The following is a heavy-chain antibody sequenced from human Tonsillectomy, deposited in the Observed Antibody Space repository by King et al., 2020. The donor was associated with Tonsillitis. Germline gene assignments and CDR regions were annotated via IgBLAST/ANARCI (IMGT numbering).Heavy chain of an antibody. CDR3: AKDPLGSNRFDY. Sequence: VQLVESGGGLVQPGGSLRLSCVSSGFTFSTFAMNWVRQAPDKRLERGPTINESGGTTYYTDSVKGRFTISRDNSKNTLYLEMNSLRAEDTAIYYCAKDPLGSNRFDYWGQGTQVTVTS. D-gene: IGHD7-27*01. J-gene: IGHJ4*02. V-gene: IGHV3-23*04. CDR1: GFTFSTFA. CDR2: INESGGTT.